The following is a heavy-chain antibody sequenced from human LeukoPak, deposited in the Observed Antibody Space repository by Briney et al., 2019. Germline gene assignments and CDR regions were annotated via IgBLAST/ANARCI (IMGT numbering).Heavy chain of an antibody. D-gene: IGHD3-10*01. Sequence: SVKVSCKASGGTFSSYAISWVRQAPGQGLEWMGGIIPIFGTANYAQKFQGRVTITADESTSTAYMELSSLRSEDTAVYYCARDHARYYYGSGSYYNVPFLDSWGQGTLVTVSS. J-gene: IGHJ4*02. CDR2: IIPIFGTA. V-gene: IGHV1-69*13. CDR3: ARDHARYYYGSGSYYNVPFLDS. CDR1: GGTFSSYA.